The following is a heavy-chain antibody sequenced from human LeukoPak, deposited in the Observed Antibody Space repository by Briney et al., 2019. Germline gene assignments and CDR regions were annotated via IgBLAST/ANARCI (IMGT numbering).Heavy chain of an antibody. CDR2: INADGSSA. V-gene: IGHV3-74*01. CDR1: GFTFSSYG. J-gene: IGHJ6*02. D-gene: IGHD3-10*01. Sequence: GGSLRLSCAASGFTFSSYGMHWVRQAPGKGLVWVSRINADGSSASYADPVKGRFTISRDNAKNTLYLQMNSLRAEDTAMYYCARDYGRSRDYGMDVWGQGTTVTVSS. CDR3: ARDYGRSRDYGMDV.